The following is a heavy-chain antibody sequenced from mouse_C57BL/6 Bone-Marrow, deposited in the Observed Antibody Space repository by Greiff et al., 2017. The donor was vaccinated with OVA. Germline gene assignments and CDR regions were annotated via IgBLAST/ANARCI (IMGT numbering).Heavy chain of an antibody. CDR2: INPYNGGT. D-gene: IGHD1-1*01. CDR3: ARYHYGSSYDY. J-gene: IGHJ2*01. V-gene: IGHV1-19*01. Sequence: EVQLQQSGPVLVKPGASVKMSCKASGYTFTDYYMNWVKQSHGKSLEWIGVINPYNGGTSYNQKFKGKATLTVDKSSSTAYMELNSLTSEDSAVYYCARYHYGSSYDYWGQGTTLTVSS. CDR1: GYTFTDYY.